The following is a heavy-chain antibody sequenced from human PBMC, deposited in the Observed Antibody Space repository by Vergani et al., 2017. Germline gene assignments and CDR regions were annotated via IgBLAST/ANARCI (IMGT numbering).Heavy chain of an antibody. CDR1: GFTFSSYS. J-gene: IGHJ4*02. CDR3: ASEGGTYGDYVFDY. V-gene: IGHV3-21*01. D-gene: IGHD4-17*01. Sequence: EVQLVESGGGLVKPGGSLRLSCAASGFTFSSYSMNWVRQAPGKGLEWVSVIYSGGSTYYADSVKGRFTISRDNAKNSLYLQMNSLRAEDTAVYYCASEGGTYGDYVFDYWGQGTLFTVSS. CDR2: IYSGGST.